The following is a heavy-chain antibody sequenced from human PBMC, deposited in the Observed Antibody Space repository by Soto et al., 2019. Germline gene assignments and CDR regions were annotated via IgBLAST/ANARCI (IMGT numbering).Heavy chain of an antibody. D-gene: IGHD6-13*01. Sequence: PGESLKISCKGSGYSFTSYWISWVRQMPGKGLEWMGRIDPSDSYTNYSPSFQGHVTISADKSISTAYLQWSSLKASDTAMYYCARTSEQPLVRWWFDPWGQGTLVTVSS. CDR1: GYSFTSYW. CDR2: IDPSDSYT. V-gene: IGHV5-10-1*01. J-gene: IGHJ5*02. CDR3: ARTSEQPLVRWWFDP.